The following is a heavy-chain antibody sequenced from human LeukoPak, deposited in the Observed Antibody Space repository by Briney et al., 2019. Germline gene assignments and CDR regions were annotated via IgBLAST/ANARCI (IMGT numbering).Heavy chain of an antibody. CDR3: AREDGSGWYAGDAFDM. CDR2: ITSSNSYI. V-gene: IGHV3-21*01. J-gene: IGHJ3*02. CDR1: AFTLSSFN. Sequence: GGSLRLSCAASAFTLSSFNMNWVRHAPGKGLEWVSSITSSNSYIYYADSVKGRFTISRDDAKNSLYLQMNSLRAEDTAVYYCAREDGSGWYAGDAFDMWGQGTTVTVSS. D-gene: IGHD6-13*01.